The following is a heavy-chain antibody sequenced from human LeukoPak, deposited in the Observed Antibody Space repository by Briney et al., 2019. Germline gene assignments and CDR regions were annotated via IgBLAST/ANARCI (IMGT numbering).Heavy chain of an antibody. D-gene: IGHD6-13*01. CDR3: ARSPRSYGAAAGIGRAEYFQH. Sequence: SETLSLTCTVSGGSISSYYWSWIRQPPGKGLEWIGYIYYSGSTNYNPSLKSRVTISVDTSKNQFSLKLSSVTAADTAVYYCARSPRSYGAAAGIGRAEYFQHWGQGTLVTVSS. J-gene: IGHJ1*01. CDR1: GGSISSYY. V-gene: IGHV4-59*01. CDR2: IYYSGST.